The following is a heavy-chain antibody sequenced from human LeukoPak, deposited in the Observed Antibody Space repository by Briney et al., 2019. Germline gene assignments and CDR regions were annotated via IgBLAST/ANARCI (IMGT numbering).Heavy chain of an antibody. Sequence: ASVKASCKVSGYTLTELSMHWVRQAPGKGLEWMGGFDPEDGETIYAQKFQGRVTMTEDTSTDTAYMELSSLRSEDTAVYYCATGDGKLGYNFDYWGQGTLVTVSS. D-gene: IGHD7-27*01. CDR2: FDPEDGET. CDR3: ATGDGKLGYNFDY. J-gene: IGHJ4*02. V-gene: IGHV1-24*01. CDR1: GYTLTELS.